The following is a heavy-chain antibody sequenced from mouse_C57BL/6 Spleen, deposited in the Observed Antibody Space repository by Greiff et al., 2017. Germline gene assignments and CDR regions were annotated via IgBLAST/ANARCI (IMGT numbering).Heavy chain of an antibody. V-gene: IGHV14-4*01. Sequence: EVQLQQSGAELVRPGASVKLSCTASGFNIKDDYMHWVKQRPEQGLEWIGWIDPENGDTEYASKFQGKATITADTSSNTAYLQLSSLTSEDTAVYYCTTVVDNYFDYWGQGTTLTVSS. CDR2: IDPENGDT. CDR3: TTVVDNYFDY. CDR1: GFNIKDDY. D-gene: IGHD1-1*01. J-gene: IGHJ2*01.